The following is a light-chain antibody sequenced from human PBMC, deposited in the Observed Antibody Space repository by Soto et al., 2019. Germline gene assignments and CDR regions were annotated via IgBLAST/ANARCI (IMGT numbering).Light chain of an antibody. CDR2: EVS. V-gene: IGLV2-14*01. CDR3: SSYKSSSTRYV. J-gene: IGLJ1*01. CDR1: SSDVGGYNY. Sequence: QSVLSRPVGVSGAPGQSITVSCTGTSSDVGGYNYVSWYQQHPGKAPKLMIYEVSNRPSGVSNRFSGSKSGNTASLTISGLQAEDEADYYCSSYKSSSTRYVFGTGTKVTVL.